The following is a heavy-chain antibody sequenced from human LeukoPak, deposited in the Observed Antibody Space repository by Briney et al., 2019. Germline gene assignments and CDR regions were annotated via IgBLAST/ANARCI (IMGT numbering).Heavy chain of an antibody. CDR1: GFTFNKHW. V-gene: IGHV3-7*01. Sequence: GGSLRLSCEASGFTFNKHWMSWVRQAPGKGLEWVANLKESGTEKTYVDSVKGRFTISRDNTKNMVFLQMNSLTTEDAAVYYCARGTLELDYWGQGTLVIVSS. D-gene: IGHD1-1*01. J-gene: IGHJ4*02. CDR3: ARGTLELDY. CDR2: LKESGTEK.